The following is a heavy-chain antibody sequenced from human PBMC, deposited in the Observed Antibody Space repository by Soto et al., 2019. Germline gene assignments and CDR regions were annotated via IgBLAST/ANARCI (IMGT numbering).Heavy chain of an antibody. D-gene: IGHD3-3*01. Sequence: SETLSLTCAVYGGSFSGYYWRWIRQAPGKGLEWIGPINHSGSPNYNPSLKSRVTISVDTSKNQFSMKLSSVTAADQAVYYCARGLWGYDFWSGYYRAYGMDVWGQGTTVT. J-gene: IGHJ6*02. CDR2: INHSGSP. V-gene: IGHV4-34*01. CDR3: ARGLWGYDFWSGYYRAYGMDV. CDR1: GGSFSGYY.